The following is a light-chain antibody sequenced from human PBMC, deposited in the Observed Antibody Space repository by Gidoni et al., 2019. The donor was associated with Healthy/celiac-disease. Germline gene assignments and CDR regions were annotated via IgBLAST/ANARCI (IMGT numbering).Light chain of an antibody. CDR3: QQYYSTAYT. CDR2: WSS. J-gene: IGKJ2*01. V-gene: IGKV4-1*01. CDR1: QSVLYRSNTRNY. Sequence: IVITQSPLSLAVSLAVTATINCKSSQSVLYRSNTRNYLAWYQQKPGQPPKLLIYWSSTREAGVPDRFSGSGSGTDFTLTISSLQAEDVAVYYCQQYYSTAYTFGQGTKLEIK.